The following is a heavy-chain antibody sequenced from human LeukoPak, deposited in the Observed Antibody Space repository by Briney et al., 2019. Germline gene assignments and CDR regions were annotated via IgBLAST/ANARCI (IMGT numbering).Heavy chain of an antibody. V-gene: IGHV4-59*01. D-gene: IGHD3-22*01. CDR1: GGSISNYY. Sequence: SSETLSLTCSVSGGSISNYYWSWIRQPPGKGLEWIAYIHYSGNTNYNPSLKSRVTISVDTSKNQFSLKLASVTAADTAVYYCARVDDTSGYFYKFDYWGPGTLVTVSS. CDR3: ARVDDTSGYFYKFDY. CDR2: IHYSGNT. J-gene: IGHJ4*02.